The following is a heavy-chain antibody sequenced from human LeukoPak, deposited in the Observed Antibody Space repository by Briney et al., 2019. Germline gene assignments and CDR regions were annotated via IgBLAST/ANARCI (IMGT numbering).Heavy chain of an antibody. CDR1: GGSISSSGYY. D-gene: IGHD3-3*01. CDR3: ARLDTIFGVAKGFDY. Sequence: SETLSLTCTVSGGSISSSGYYWGWIRQPSGKGLEWIGSIYYSGSTYYNPSLKSRVTISVDTSKNQFSLKLSSVTAADTAVYYCARLDTIFGVAKGFDYWGQGTLVTVSS. CDR2: IYYSGST. J-gene: IGHJ4*02. V-gene: IGHV4-39*07.